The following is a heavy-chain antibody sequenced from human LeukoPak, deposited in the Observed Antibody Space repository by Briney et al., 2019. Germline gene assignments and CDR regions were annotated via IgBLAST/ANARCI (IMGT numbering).Heavy chain of an antibody. V-gene: IGHV3-9*03. CDR1: GFTFDDYA. CDR2: ISWNSGSI. Sequence: GRSLRLSCAASGFTFDDYAMHWVRQAPGKGLEWVSGISWNSGSIGYADSVRGRFTISRDNAKNSLYLQMNTLRAEDMALYYCAKDEFVASDFTGAFDIWGQGTMVTVSS. J-gene: IGHJ3*02. D-gene: IGHD2-8*02. CDR3: AKDEFVASDFTGAFDI.